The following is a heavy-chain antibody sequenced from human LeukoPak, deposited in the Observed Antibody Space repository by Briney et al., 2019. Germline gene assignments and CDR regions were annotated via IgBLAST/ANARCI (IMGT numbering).Heavy chain of an antibody. CDR1: GGSISSNY. D-gene: IGHD5-18*01. Sequence: ASETLSLTCTVSGGSISSNYWSWIRQPPGKGLEWIGYIYYSGSTNYNPSLKSRVTISVDTSKNQFSLKLSSVTAADTAVYHCARLQGHMLYCYGYYFDYWGQGTLVTVSS. CDR3: ARLQGHMLYCYGYYFDY. CDR2: IYYSGST. V-gene: IGHV4-59*08. J-gene: IGHJ4*02.